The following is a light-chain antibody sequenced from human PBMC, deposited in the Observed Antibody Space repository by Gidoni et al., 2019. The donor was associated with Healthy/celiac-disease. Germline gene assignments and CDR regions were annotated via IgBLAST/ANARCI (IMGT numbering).Light chain of an antibody. Sequence: DIVLTQSPGTLSLSQVERATLSCRASQSVSSSYLAWYRQKPGQAPRLLSYGASSRATCIPDRFSVSGSGTDFTLSISRLEPEDFAVYYCQQYGRSALTFGGGTKVEIK. J-gene: IGKJ4*01. CDR1: QSVSSSY. V-gene: IGKV3-20*01. CDR2: GAS. CDR3: QQYGRSALT.